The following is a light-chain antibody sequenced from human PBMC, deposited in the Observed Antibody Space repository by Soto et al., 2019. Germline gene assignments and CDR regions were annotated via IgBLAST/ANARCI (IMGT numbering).Light chain of an antibody. CDR2: YNI. J-gene: IGLJ2*01. CDR3: QSYDSSLSVV. Sequence: QSVLTQPPSVSGAPGQRVTISCTGSSSNIGAGYDVHWYQQVPGTAPKLLIYYNINRPSGVPDRFSGSKSGTSASLAITGLQAEDEADYYCQSYDSSLSVVFGGGPKVTVL. V-gene: IGLV1-40*01. CDR1: SSNIGAGYD.